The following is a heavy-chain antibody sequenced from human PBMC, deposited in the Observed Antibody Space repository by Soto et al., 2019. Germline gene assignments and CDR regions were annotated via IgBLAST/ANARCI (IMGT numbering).Heavy chain of an antibody. CDR2: ISWNSGSI. Sequence: EVQLVESGGGLVQPGRSLRLSCAASGFTFDDYAMHWVRQAPGKGLEWVSGISWNSGSIGYADSVKGRFTISRDNVXNSLYRQMNRLRVEDTALYYCAKDRDSSGWLGFDYWGQGTLVTVSS. D-gene: IGHD6-19*01. V-gene: IGHV3-9*01. J-gene: IGHJ4*02. CDR1: GFTFDDYA. CDR3: AKDRDSSGWLGFDY.